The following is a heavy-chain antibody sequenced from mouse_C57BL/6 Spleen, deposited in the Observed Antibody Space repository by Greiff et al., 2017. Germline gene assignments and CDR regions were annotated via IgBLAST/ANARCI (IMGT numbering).Heavy chain of an antibody. V-gene: IGHV1-53*01. CDR2: INPSNGGT. J-gene: IGHJ4*01. CDR1: GYTFTSYW. CDR3: ARLWQINYAIDY. Sequence: QVQLQQPGTELVKPGASVKLSCKASGYTFTSYWMHWVKQRPGQGLEWIGNINPSNGGTTYNEKFKAKATLTVDKSSSTAYMQLSSLTSEDSAVYYCARLWQINYAIDYWGQGTPVTVSA.